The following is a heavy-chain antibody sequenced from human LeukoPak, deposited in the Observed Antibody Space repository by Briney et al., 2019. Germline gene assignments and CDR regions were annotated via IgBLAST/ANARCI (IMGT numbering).Heavy chain of an antibody. CDR2: INPSGGST. D-gene: IGHD6-13*01. J-gene: IGHJ4*02. CDR1: GYTFTSYY. Sequence: GASAKVSCKASGYTFTSYYMHWGRQAPGQGLEWMGIINPSGGSTSYAQKFQGRVTMTRDTSTSTVYMELSSLRSEDTAVYYCASTRIAAAGTFDYWGQGTLVTVSS. CDR3: ASTRIAAAGTFDY. V-gene: IGHV1-46*01.